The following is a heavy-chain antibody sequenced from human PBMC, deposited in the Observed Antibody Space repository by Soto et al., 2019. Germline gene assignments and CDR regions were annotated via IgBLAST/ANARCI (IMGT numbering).Heavy chain of an antibody. D-gene: IGHD3-22*01. J-gene: IGHJ4*02. Sequence: SETLYLTCTVSGGSITSSSYYWGWIRQPPGKGLEWIGSIYYSGSTYYNPSLKSRVSMSVDTSKNQFSLKLSSVTAADTAVYHCARQGAYFHESSGYEFDYWGQGTLVTVSS. CDR3: ARQGAYFHESSGYEFDY. V-gene: IGHV4-39*01. CDR1: GGSITSSSYY. CDR2: IYYSGST.